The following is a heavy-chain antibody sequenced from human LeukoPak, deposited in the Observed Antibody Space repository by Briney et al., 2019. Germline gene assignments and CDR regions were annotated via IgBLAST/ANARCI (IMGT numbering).Heavy chain of an antibody. D-gene: IGHD7-27*01. CDR2: ISGSGGST. CDR3: AKDVGNYFDY. CDR1: GFTFSSYA. Sequence: GGSLRLSCAASGFTFSSYAMSGVRQAPGKGLEWVSAISGSGGSTYYADSVKGRFTIYRDNSKNTLYLQMNSLTAEDTAVYYCAKDVGNYFDYWGQGTLVTVSS. V-gene: IGHV3-23*01. J-gene: IGHJ4*02.